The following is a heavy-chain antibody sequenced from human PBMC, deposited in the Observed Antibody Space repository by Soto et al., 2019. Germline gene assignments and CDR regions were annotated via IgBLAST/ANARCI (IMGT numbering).Heavy chain of an antibody. Sequence: EVQVVESGGGLVQPGGSLRLSCEASGFTFSSYWMTWVRQAPGKGLEWVANIKQDGSEKYYVDSVKGRFTISRDNAKNSLYMKMSSLRAEDRAVYSCAGDGSNYSASGCYLGYYMDVWCKGTTVTVSS. D-gene: IGHD3-10*01. CDR3: AGDGSNYSASGCYLGYYMDV. J-gene: IGHJ6*03. CDR1: GFTFSSYW. V-gene: IGHV3-7*01. CDR2: IKQDGSEK.